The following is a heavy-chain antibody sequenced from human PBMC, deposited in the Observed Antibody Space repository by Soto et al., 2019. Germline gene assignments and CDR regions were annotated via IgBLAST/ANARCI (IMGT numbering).Heavy chain of an antibody. V-gene: IGHV4-34*08. Sequence: PSQNLCHPCTVYGGTLSGYYWSWIRHPPGKKLEWIGEINHSGSTNYNPSLKSRVTISVDTSKNHFSLKLSSVTAADTAVYYCATQRCTNGRKLHDFWAQGSLVTGSS. J-gene: IGHJ4*01. D-gene: IGHD1-1*01. CDR3: ATQRCTNGRKLHDF. CDR2: INHSGST. CDR1: GGTLSGYY.